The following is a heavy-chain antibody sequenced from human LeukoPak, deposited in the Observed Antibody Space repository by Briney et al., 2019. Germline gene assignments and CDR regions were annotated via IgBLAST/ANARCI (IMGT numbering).Heavy chain of an antibody. Sequence: PGGSLRLSCAASGFTFSSYWMSWVRQAPGKGLEWVANIKQDGSEKYNVDSVKGRFTISRDNAKNSLYLQTNSLRAEDTAVYYCARDAVVAVAGMYYFDYWGQGTLVTVSS. D-gene: IGHD6-19*01. J-gene: IGHJ4*02. V-gene: IGHV3-7*01. CDR3: ARDAVVAVAGMYYFDY. CDR1: GFTFSSYW. CDR2: IKQDGSEK.